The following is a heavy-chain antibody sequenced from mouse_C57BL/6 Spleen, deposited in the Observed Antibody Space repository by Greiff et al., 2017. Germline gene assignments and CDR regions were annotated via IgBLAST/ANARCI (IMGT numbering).Heavy chain of an antibody. CDR3: ARWGTPYFDY. D-gene: IGHD2-14*01. V-gene: IGHV1-69*01. CDR2: IDPSDSYT. J-gene: IGHJ2*01. CDR1: GYTFTSYW. Sequence: QVQLQQPGAELVMPGASVKLSCKASGYTFTSYWMHWVKQRPGQGLEWIGEIDPSDSYTNYNQKFKGKSTLTVDKSSSTAYMQLSSLTSEDSAVYYCARWGTPYFDYWGQGTTRTVSS.